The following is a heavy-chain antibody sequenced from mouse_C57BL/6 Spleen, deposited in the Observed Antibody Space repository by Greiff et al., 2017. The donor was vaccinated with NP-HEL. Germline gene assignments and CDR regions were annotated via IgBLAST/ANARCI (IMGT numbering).Heavy chain of an antibody. D-gene: IGHD2-10*01. J-gene: IGHJ3*01. CDR2: IDPETGGT. CDR3: PTGVWFAY. CDR1: GYTFTDYE. V-gene: IGHV1-15*01. Sequence: VKLQESGAELVRPGASVTLSCKASGYTFTDYEMHWVKQTPVHGLEWIGAIDPETGGTAYNQKFKGKAILTADKSSSTAYMELRSLTSEDSAVYYCPTGVWFAYWGQGTLVTVSA.